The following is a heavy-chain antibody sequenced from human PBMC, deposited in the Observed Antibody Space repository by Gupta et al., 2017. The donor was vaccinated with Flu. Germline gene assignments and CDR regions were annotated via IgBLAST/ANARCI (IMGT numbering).Heavy chain of an antibody. Sequence: EVQLIESGGGLVQPGGSLRLSCAASGFTITYYAVHWVRQAPGKGLEFVSAISGNGVAKHYGASVRGRYTVSIDKAKNTVFLDMSDLGQEDSATYFCARRFYDRNSEHHGCGLWGQGTQVTVTS. CDR1: GFTITYYA. D-gene: IGHD1-26*01. CDR2: ISGNGVAK. V-gene: IGHV3-64D*06. CDR3: ARRFYDRNSEHHGCGL. J-gene: IGHJ4*02.